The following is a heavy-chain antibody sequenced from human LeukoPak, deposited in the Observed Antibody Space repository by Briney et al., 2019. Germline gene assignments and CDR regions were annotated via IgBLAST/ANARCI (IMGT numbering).Heavy chain of an antibody. CDR3: ARHGNYDFWSGSYFDY. CDR1: GGSISSSSYY. V-gene: IGHV4-39*01. CDR2: IYYSGST. Sequence: SSETLSLTCTVSGGSISSSSYYWGWIRQPPGKGLEWIGSIYYSGSTYYNPSLKSRVTISVDTSKNQFSLKLSSVTAADTAVYYCARHGNYDFWSGSYFDYCGQGTLVTVSS. J-gene: IGHJ4*02. D-gene: IGHD3-3*01.